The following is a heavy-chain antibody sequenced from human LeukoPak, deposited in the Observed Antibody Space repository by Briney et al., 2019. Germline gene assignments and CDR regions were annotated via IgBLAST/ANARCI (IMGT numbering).Heavy chain of an antibody. J-gene: IGHJ5*02. CDR2: IRYDGSNK. D-gene: IGHD7-27*01. V-gene: IGHV3-30*02. Sequence: GGSLRLSCAASGFTFSSYGMHWVRQAPGKGLEWVAFIRYDGSNKFYADSVKGRFTISRDNAKNSLYLQMNSLRAEDTAVYYCARSNWGWFDPWGQGTLVTVSS. CDR1: GFTFSSYG. CDR3: ARSNWGWFDP.